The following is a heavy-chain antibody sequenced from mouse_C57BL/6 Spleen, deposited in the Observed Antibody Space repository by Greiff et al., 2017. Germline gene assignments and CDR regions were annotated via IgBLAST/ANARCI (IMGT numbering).Heavy chain of an antibody. Sequence: VQLQQSGAELVRPGASVKLSCTASGFKIKDDYMHWVKQTPEQGLEWIGWIDPENGDTEYASKLQGKATITADTSSNTAYLQLSSLTSDDTAVYYCTTGFAYWGQGTLVTVSA. CDR3: TTGFAY. CDR2: IDPENGDT. V-gene: IGHV14-4*01. CDR1: GFKIKDDY. J-gene: IGHJ3*01.